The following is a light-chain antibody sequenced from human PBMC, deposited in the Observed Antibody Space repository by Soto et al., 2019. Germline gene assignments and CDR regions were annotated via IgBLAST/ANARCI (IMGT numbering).Light chain of an antibody. Sequence: QAVVTQEPSLTVSPGGTVTLTCGSSAGAVTSGHYPYWIQQKPGRAPRTLIYDTSNKHSWTPARFSASVLGGKAALTLSGAQPEDEAEYYCLLSYSGARVFGGGTKLTVL. J-gene: IGLJ3*02. CDR3: LLSYSGARV. CDR1: AGAVTSGHY. CDR2: DTS. V-gene: IGLV7-46*01.